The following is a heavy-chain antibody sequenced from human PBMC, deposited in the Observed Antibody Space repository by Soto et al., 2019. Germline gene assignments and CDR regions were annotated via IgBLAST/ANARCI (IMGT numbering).Heavy chain of an antibody. V-gene: IGHV3-30*18. CDR1: GFTFSSYG. CDR2: ISYDGSNK. J-gene: IGHJ4*02. D-gene: IGHD5-12*01. CDR3: AKDIVRWLQLMSYFDY. Sequence: QPGGSLRLSCAASGFTFSSYGMHWVRQALGKGLGWVAVISYDGSNKYYADSVKGRFTISRDNSKNTLYLQMNSLRAEDTAVYYCAKDIVRWLQLMSYFDYWGQGTLVTVSS.